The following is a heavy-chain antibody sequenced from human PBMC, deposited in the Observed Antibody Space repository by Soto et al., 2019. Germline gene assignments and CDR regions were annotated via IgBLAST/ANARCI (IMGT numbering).Heavy chain of an antibody. CDR1: GGSISSGDYY. V-gene: IGHV4-30-4*02. J-gene: IGHJ4*02. D-gene: IGHD1-26*01. CDR2: IYYSGST. Sequence: SETLSLTCTVSGGSISSGDYYWSWIRQPPGKGLEWIGYIYYSGSTYYNPSLKSRVTISVDTSKNQFSLKVNSVTAADTAVYYCARVGSHSGSYYVASVFDYWGQGTLVTVSS. CDR3: ARVGSHSGSYYVASVFDY.